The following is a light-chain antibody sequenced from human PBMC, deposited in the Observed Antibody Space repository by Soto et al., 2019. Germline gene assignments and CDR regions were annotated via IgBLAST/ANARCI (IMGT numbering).Light chain of an antibody. V-gene: IGLV4-69*01. CDR1: RGHSSYA. J-gene: IGLJ2*01. CDR2: LNSDGSH. CDR3: QTWGTDIHVV. Sequence: QLVLTQSPSASASLGASVKLTCTLSRGHSSYAIAWHQQQPEKGPRYLMKLNSDGSHSKGDGIPDRFSGSSSGAERYLSISSLQSEDEADYYCQTWGTDIHVVFGGGTKLTVL.